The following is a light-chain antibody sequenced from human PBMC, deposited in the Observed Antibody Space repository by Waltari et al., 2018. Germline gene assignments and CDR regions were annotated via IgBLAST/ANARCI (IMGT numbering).Light chain of an antibody. J-gene: IGKJ1*01. V-gene: IGKV3-15*01. Sequence: DIVMTQSPATLSVSPGERATLSCRASQSISSRLAWYQQKPGQAPRLLIYDASTRATGIPARFSGSGSGTEFTLTISSLQSEDFAVYYCQQYNGWPPWTFGQGTKVEIK. CDR3: QQYNGWPPWT. CDR2: DAS. CDR1: QSISSR.